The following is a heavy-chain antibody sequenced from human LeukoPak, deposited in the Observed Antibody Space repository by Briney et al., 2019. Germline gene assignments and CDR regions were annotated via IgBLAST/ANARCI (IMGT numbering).Heavy chain of an antibody. Sequence: GESLRLSCAASGFRFSSYGMHWVRQAPGKGLEWVAFIRYDGSNKYYADSVKGRFTISRDNSKNTLYLQINSLRAEDTAVYYCAKDGFPGRNDCSSTSCYIVDWGQGTLVTVSS. J-gene: IGHJ4*02. CDR2: IRYDGSNK. CDR1: GFRFSSYG. CDR3: AKDGFPGRNDCSSTSCYIVD. V-gene: IGHV3-30*02. D-gene: IGHD2-2*02.